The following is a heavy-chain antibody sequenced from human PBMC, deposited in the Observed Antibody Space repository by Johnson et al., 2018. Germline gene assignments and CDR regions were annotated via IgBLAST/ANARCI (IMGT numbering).Heavy chain of an antibody. V-gene: IGHV3-48*01. J-gene: IGHJ3*02. CDR2: ITSSSSTI. Sequence: VQLVESGGGLVQPGGSLRLSCAASGFTFSTYSMNWVRQAPGKGLEWISYITSSSSTIYYADSVKGRFTISRDNTKNSLYLQMKRLRAEDPAVYYCTRPVVPRGRDAFDIWGQGTMVTVSS. CDR3: TRPVVPRGRDAFDI. CDR1: GFTFSTYS. D-gene: IGHD5-12*01.